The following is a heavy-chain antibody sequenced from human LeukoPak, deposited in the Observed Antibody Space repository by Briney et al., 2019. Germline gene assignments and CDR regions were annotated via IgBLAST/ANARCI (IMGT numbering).Heavy chain of an antibody. CDR1: GYTFTSYG. CDR3: ARGQYIVVVPAAIGTDYYYGMDV. D-gene: IGHD2-2*01. Sequence: ASVKVSCKASGYTFTSYGISWVRQAPGQGLEWMGWISAYNGNTNYAQKLQGRVTMTTDTSTSTAYMELSSLRSEDTAVYYCARGQYIVVVPAAIGTDYYYGMDVWGQGTTVTVSS. CDR2: ISAYNGNT. V-gene: IGHV1-18*01. J-gene: IGHJ6*02.